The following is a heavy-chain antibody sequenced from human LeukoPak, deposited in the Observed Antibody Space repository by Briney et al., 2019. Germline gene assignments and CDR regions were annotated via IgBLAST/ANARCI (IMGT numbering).Heavy chain of an antibody. Sequence: ASVKVSCKASGYSFTSYGISWVRQAPGQGLEWMGWTSAYNGNTNYAQKLQGRVTMTIETSTSTAYMEVRSLRSDDTAVYYCARDRYCTITKCSNWFDPWGQGTLVTVSS. D-gene: IGHD2-2*01. V-gene: IGHV1-18*01. CDR2: TSAYNGNT. CDR3: ARDRYCTITKCSNWFDP. CDR1: GYSFTSYG. J-gene: IGHJ5*02.